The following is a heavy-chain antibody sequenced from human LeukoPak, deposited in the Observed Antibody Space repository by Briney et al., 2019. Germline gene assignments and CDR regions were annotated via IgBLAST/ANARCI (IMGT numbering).Heavy chain of an antibody. Sequence: GGSLRLSCAASGLTFSSYSMNWVRQAPGKGLEWVSYISSSSSTIYYADSVKGRFTISRDNAKNTLYLQMNSLRAEDTAVYYCAKDLSGSIGGYWGQGTLVTVSS. CDR2: ISSSSSTI. J-gene: IGHJ4*02. CDR1: GLTFSSYS. V-gene: IGHV3-48*01. D-gene: IGHD3-16*01. CDR3: AKDLSGSIGGY.